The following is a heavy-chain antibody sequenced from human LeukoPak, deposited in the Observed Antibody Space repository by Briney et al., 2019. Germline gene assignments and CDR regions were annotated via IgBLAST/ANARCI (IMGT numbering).Heavy chain of an antibody. CDR2: IYPGDSDT. CDR3: ARRLPRGYSGYDPYYFDY. D-gene: IGHD5-12*01. CDR1: GYSFTSYW. Sequence: GESLKISCKGSGYSFTSYWIGWVRQLPGKGLEWMGIIYPGDSDTRYSPSFQGQFTISADKSISTAYLQWSSLKASDTAMYYCARRLPRGYSGYDPYYFDYWGQGTLVTVSS. V-gene: IGHV5-51*01. J-gene: IGHJ4*02.